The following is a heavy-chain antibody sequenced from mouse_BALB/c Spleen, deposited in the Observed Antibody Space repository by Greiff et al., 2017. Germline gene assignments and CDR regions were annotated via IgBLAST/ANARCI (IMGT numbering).Heavy chain of an antibody. Sequence: EVMLVESGGGLVKPGGSLKLSCAASGFTFSSYAMSWVRQTPEKRLEWVATISSGGSYTYYPDSVKGRFTISRDNAKNTLYLQMSSLRSEDTAMYYCARDGGYAMDYWGQGTSVTVAS. CDR2: ISSGGSYT. CDR1: GFTFSSYA. V-gene: IGHV5-9-1*01. CDR3: ARDGGYAMDY. J-gene: IGHJ4*01.